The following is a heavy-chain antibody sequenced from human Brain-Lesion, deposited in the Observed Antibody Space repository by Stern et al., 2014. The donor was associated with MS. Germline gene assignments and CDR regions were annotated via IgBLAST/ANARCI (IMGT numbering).Heavy chain of an antibody. D-gene: IGHD2/OR15-2a*01. J-gene: IGHJ5*02. CDR1: GFTFGSCA. CDR3: AKDRQYLTYFFDH. Sequence: VQLVESGGGVVQPGRPLRLSCVASGFTFGSCAMHWVRQAPGKGLEWVAGVSYDGSNKYYADSVKGRFTISRDNSQNTLYMKISSLRPEDTAVYFCAKDRQYLTYFFDHWGQGSLVTVSS. CDR2: VSYDGSNK. V-gene: IGHV3-30*18.